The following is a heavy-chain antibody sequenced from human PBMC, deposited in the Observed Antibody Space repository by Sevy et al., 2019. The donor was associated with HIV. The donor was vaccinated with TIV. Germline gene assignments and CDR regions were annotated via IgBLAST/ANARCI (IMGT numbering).Heavy chain of an antibody. V-gene: IGHV1-18*01. CDR2: ISAYNGNT. CDR3: ARVERNDLNY. D-gene: IGHD1-1*01. CDR1: GYTFTSYG. Sequence: ASVKVSCKASGYTFTSYGISWVRQAPGQGLEWMGWISAYNGNTNYAQKLQGRVTMTRDTSTSAASMELRSLRSDDTAVYYCARVERNDLNYWGQGTLVTVSS. J-gene: IGHJ4*02.